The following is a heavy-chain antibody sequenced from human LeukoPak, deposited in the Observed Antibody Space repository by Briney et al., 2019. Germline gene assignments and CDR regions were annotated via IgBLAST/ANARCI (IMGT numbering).Heavy chain of an antibody. V-gene: IGHV3-30*18. CDR1: GVTFNTHG. D-gene: IGHD1-26*01. CDR2: ISNDGSNK. CDR3: AKDMWEFSGSYYVYDY. J-gene: IGHJ4*02. Sequence: PGGSLRLSCAASGVTFNTHGMHWVRQAPGKGLEWVAVISNDGSNKYYADSVKGRFTISRDISKSTLYLQMNSLRTEDTAVYYCAKDMWEFSGSYYVYDYWGQGTLVTVSS.